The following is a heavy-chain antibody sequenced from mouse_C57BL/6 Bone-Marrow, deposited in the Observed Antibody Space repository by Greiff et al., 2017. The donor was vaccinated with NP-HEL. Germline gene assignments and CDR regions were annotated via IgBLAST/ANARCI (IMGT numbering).Heavy chain of an antibody. CDR2: IYPGSGST. Sequence: VKLMESGAELVKPGASVKMSCKASGYTFTSYWITWVKQRPGQGLEWIGDIYPGSGSTNYNEKFKSKATLTVDTSSSTAYMQLSSLTSEDSAVYDCARSGFDGEGYFDVWGTGTTVTVSS. CDR1: GYTFTSYW. D-gene: IGHD1-2*01. V-gene: IGHV1-55*01. CDR3: ARSGFDGEGYFDV. J-gene: IGHJ1*03.